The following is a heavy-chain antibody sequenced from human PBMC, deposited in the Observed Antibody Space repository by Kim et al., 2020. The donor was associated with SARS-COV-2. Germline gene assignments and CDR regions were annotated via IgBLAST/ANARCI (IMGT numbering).Heavy chain of an antibody. J-gene: IGHJ4*02. CDR1: GYTFTSYG. Sequence: ASVKVSCKASGYTFTSYGISWVRQAPGQGLEWMGWISAYNGNTNYAQKLQGRVTMTTDTSTSTAYMELRSLRSDDTAVYYCARDIVVVPAAMGAHFDYWGQGTLVTVSS. CDR2: ISAYNGNT. D-gene: IGHD2-2*01. V-gene: IGHV1-18*01. CDR3: ARDIVVVPAAMGAHFDY.